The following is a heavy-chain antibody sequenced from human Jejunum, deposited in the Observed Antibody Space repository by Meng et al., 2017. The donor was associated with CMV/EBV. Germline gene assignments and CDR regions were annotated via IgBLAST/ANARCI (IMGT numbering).Heavy chain of an antibody. J-gene: IGHJ6*02. V-gene: IGHV3-21*01. CDR3: ARGSVGYYGMDV. D-gene: IGHD6-19*01. CDR2: ISPDNTHT. CDR1: GFIFNNHA. Sequence: AAAGFIFNNHARNWVRQAPGKGLEWVSAISPDNTHTWYVDSVRGRFTISRDNAKNSLYLERSGLRAEDTAAYFCARGSVGYYGMDVWGQGTTVTVSS.